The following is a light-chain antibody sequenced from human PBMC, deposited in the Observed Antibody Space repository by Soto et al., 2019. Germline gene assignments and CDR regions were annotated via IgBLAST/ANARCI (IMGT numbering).Light chain of an antibody. J-gene: IGKJ1*01. Sequence: IVVTQSTATLSVSPGESATLSCRASQGFXNNLGWYQQKPGQAPRMLIXGQSTRATGIPVRFIGSGSGREFTLIISSLQSEDFAVYYCQQYNKWPPWTFGQGTKVDIK. CDR3: QQYNKWPPWT. V-gene: IGKV3-15*01. CDR2: GQS. CDR1: QGFXNN.